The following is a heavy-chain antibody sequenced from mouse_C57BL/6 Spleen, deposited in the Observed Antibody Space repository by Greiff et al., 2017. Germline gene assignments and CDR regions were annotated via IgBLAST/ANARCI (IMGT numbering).Heavy chain of an antibody. D-gene: IGHD2-12*01. J-gene: IGHJ1*03. Sequence: DVLLLESGGGLVKPGGSLKLSCAASGFTFSSYSMSWVRQTPGERLEWVATINAGGGNTYYTESMKGRFTISRDNAKNTLYMQMSSLRSEDAALYCWARHYSWCFDDWGKGTTLTVSS. V-gene: IGHV5-9*01. CDR3: ARHYSWCFDD. CDR1: GFTFSSYS. CDR2: INAGGGNT.